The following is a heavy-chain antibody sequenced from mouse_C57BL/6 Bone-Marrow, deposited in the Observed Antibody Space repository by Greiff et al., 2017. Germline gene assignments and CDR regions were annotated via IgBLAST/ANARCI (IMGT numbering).Heavy chain of an antibody. CDR3: ARVDCYALDY. CDR2: ISHGGSYT. V-gene: IGHV5-4*01. J-gene: IGHJ4*01. Sequence: EVHLVESGAGLVKPGASLKLSCAASGFTFTSYSMSWVRQTPEKGLEWVATISHGGSYTYYPDNVQGRFTLPRDNSTNNLYLQMSHVKSEDTSRYYCARVDCYALDYWGQGTSLTVSS. CDR1: GFTFTSYS.